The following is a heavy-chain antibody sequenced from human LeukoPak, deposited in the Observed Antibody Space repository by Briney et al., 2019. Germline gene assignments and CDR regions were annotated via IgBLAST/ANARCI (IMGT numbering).Heavy chain of an antibody. CDR3: AKDLGSGWPFDI. Sequence: PGGSLRLSCAASGFTFSSYWMHWVRQAPGKGLVWVSRINSDGNSTNYADSVKGRFTISRDNAKNTLYLQMNSLRAEDTAVYYCAKDLGSGWPFDIWGQGTMVTVSS. D-gene: IGHD6-19*01. J-gene: IGHJ3*02. CDR1: GFTFSSYW. V-gene: IGHV3-74*01. CDR2: INSDGNST.